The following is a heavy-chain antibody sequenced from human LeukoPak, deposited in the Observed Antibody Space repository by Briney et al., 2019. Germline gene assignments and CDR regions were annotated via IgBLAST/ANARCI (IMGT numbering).Heavy chain of an antibody. CDR1: GFTFSSYW. Sequence: GGSLRLSCAASGFTFSSYWMNWVRQAPGKGLEWVDNIKHNGDELNYVDSVEDRFTISRDNAKNSLYLHMTSLRAEDTAVYYCARELRTFDSWGQGTLVTVSS. CDR2: IKHNGDEL. V-gene: IGHV3-7*01. D-gene: IGHD3-16*01. CDR3: ARELRTFDS. J-gene: IGHJ4*02.